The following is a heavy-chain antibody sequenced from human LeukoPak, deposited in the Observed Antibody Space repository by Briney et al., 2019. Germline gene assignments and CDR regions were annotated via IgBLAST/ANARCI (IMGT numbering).Heavy chain of an antibody. CDR1: GGSISSSSYY. CDR2: IYYSGST. D-gene: IGHD3-10*01. Sequence: SETLSLTCTVSGGSISSSSYYWGWIRQPPGKGLEWIGSIYYSGSTYYNPSLKSRVTISVDTSKNQFSLKLSSVTAADTAVYYCARPGVYYGSGSYYNHLYYFDYWGQGTLVTVSS. J-gene: IGHJ4*02. CDR3: ARPGVYYGSGSYYNHLYYFDY. V-gene: IGHV4-39*01.